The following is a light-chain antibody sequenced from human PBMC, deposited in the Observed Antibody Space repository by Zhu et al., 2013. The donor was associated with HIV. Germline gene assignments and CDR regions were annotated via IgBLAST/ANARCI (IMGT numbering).Light chain of an antibody. CDR2: AAS. V-gene: IGKV1-17*01. J-gene: IGKJ1*01. CDR1: HDINNY. CDR3: VQQRSDLWT. Sequence: DIQMTQSPASLSASVGDRVTITCQASHDINNYLNWYQQKPGKAPKLLIYAASSLQSGVPSRFSGSGSGTDFTLTISRLQPEDFATYYCVQQRSDLWTFGQGTKVELK.